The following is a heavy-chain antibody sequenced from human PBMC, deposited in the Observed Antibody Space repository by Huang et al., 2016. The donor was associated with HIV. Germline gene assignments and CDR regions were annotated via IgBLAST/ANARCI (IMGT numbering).Heavy chain of an antibody. CDR2: INGDGLT. J-gene: IGHJ5*02. D-gene: IGHD6-19*01. CDR3: ARDKEAGTPFFDP. V-gene: IGHV1-3*01. CDR1: GLNFLTYA. Sequence: QVQLVQSGAEVEKPGASVNLSCKAFGLNFLTYALHWVRQAPGQRLEWMGWINGDGLTKYSQKFQGRGTITRDRSASTVYVDFKSLTYEDTAVYYCARDKEAGTPFFDPWGQGTLVTVSS.